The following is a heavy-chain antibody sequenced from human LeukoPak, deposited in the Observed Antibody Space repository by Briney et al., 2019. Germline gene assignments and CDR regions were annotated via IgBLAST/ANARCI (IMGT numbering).Heavy chain of an antibody. J-gene: IGHJ4*02. Sequence: GGSLRLSCAASGFTVTSNYMSWVRQAPGKGLEWGSAVFSGGSTYYADSVKGRFTISRQNSKNTLYLQMNSLRAEDTAVYYCARGFPYYYGSGSWYYFDYWGQGTLVTVSS. D-gene: IGHD3-10*01. CDR3: ARGFPYYYGSGSWYYFDY. CDR2: VFSGGST. CDR1: GFTVTSNY. V-gene: IGHV3-53*04.